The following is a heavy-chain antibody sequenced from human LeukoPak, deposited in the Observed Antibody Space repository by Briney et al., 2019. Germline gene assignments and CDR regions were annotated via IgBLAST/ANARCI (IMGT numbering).Heavy chain of an antibody. V-gene: IGHV3-15*01. CDR1: GFTFSNTW. CDR2: IKSKTDGGTT. J-gene: IGHJ4*02. CDR3: TTDIEYGDSRGDY. Sequence: PGGSLRLSCAASGFTFSNTWMSWVRQAPGKGLEWVGRIKSKTDGGTTDYAAPVKGRFTISRDDSKNTLYLQMTSLNTEDTAVDYWTTDIEYGDSRGDYWGQGTLVTVSS. D-gene: IGHD4-17*01.